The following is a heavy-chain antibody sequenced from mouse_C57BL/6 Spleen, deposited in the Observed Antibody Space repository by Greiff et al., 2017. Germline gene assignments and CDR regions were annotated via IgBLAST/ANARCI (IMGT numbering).Heavy chain of an antibody. CDR3: TREDYYGSSYDY. Sequence: EVHLVESGEGLVKPGGSLKLSCAASGFTFSSYAMSWVRQTPEKRLEWVAYISSGGDYIYYADTVKGRFTISRDNARNTLYLQMSSLKSEDKAMYYCTREDYYGSSYDYWGQGTTLTVSS. D-gene: IGHD1-1*01. J-gene: IGHJ2*01. V-gene: IGHV5-9-1*02. CDR1: GFTFSSYA. CDR2: ISSGGDYI.